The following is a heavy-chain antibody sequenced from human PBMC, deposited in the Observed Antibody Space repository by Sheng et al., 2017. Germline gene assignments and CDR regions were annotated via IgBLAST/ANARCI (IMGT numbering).Heavy chain of an antibody. CDR2: IWYDGSNK. CDR3: ARSYGDHLIGAFDI. V-gene: IGHV3-33*01. Sequence: QVQLVESGGGVVQPGRSLRLSCAASGFTFSSYGMHWVRQAPGKGLEWVAVIWYDGSNKYYADSVKGRFTISRDNSKNTLYLQMNSLRAEDTAVYYCARSYGDHLIGAFDIWGQGTMVTVSS. CDR1: GFTFSSYG. J-gene: IGHJ3*02. D-gene: IGHD4-17*01.